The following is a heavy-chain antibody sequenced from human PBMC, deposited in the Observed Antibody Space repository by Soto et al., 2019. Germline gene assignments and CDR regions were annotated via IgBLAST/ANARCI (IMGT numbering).Heavy chain of an antibody. Sequence: SETLSLTCTVSGGSISSYYWSWIRQPPGKGLEWIGYIYYSGSTNYNPSLKSRVTISVDTSKNQFSLKLSSVTAADTAVYYCARVVANYYYYMDVWGKGTTVTVSS. CDR2: IYYSGST. J-gene: IGHJ6*03. D-gene: IGHD2-15*01. CDR3: ARVVANYYYYMDV. CDR1: GGSISSYY. V-gene: IGHV4-59*01.